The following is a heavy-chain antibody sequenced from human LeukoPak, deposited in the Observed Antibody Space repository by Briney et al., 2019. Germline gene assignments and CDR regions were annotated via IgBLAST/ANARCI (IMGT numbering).Heavy chain of an antibody. D-gene: IGHD3-3*01. CDR1: GFTFSSYR. CDR3: ARVNDFWSGYQAGADY. CDR2: ISSSSSTI. J-gene: IGHJ4*02. V-gene: IGHV3-48*02. Sequence: GGSLRLSCAASGFTFSSYRMNWVRQAPGKGLEWVSYISSSSSTIYYADSVKGRFTISRDNAKNSLYLQMNSLRDEDTAVYYCARVNDFWSGYQAGADYWGQGTLVTVSS.